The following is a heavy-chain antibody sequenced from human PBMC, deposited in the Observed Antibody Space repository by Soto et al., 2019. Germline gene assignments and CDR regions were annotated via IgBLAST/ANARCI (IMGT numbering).Heavy chain of an antibody. D-gene: IGHD3-10*01. CDR3: ARKVSGSTGRADLGYCDL. J-gene: IGHJ2*01. V-gene: IGHV3-23*01. CDR1: GFTFSGYA. CDR2: VSGGGDAT. Sequence: EVQLLDSGGGLVQPGGSLRLSCAASGFTFSGYALTWVRQAPGKGLEWVSAVSGGGDATFYADSVKGRFTISRDNSKNNLYLQMNTLRAEDTAVYYCARKVSGSTGRADLGYCDLWGRGTLVTVSS.